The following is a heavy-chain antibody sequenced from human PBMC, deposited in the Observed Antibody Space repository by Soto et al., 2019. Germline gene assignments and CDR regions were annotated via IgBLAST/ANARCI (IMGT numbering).Heavy chain of an antibody. D-gene: IGHD3-3*01. CDR1: VGSVSSSNYY. CDR3: ARLEGLATISYYFDY. CDR2: IYYSGST. J-gene: IGHJ4*02. V-gene: IGHV4-39*01. Sequence: QLQLQESGPGLVKPSETLSLTCTVSVGSVSSSNYYWGWIRQSPGKGLEWIGSIYYSGSTYYNPSLDRRVTISVDKSKNQFSLKVISVTAADTAVYYCARLEGLATISYYFDYWGQGTLVTVSS.